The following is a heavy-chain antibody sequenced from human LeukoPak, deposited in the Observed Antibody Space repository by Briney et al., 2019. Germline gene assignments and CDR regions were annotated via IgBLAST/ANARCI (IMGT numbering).Heavy chain of an antibody. CDR2: IIPIFGTA. D-gene: IGHD3-22*01. V-gene: IGHV1-69*05. J-gene: IGHJ3*02. Sequence: ASVKVSCKASGGTFSSYAISWLRQAPGQGLEWMGRIIPIFGTANYAQKFQGRVTITTDESTSTAYMELSSLRSEDTAVYYCARDPHPHYYDSSGYTNAFDIWGQGTMVTVSS. CDR3: ARDPHPHYYDSSGYTNAFDI. CDR1: GGTFSSYA.